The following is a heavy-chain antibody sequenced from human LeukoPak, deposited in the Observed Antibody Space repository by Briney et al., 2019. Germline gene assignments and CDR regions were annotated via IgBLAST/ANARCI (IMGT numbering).Heavy chain of an antibody. CDR3: ARDLTDYYDSSGPPPLGY. V-gene: IGHV1-69*13. D-gene: IGHD3-22*01. CDR1: GGTFSSYA. Sequence: ASVKVSCKASGGTFSSYAISWVRQAPGQGLEWMGGIIPIFGTANYAQKFQGRVTITADESTSTAYMELSSLRSEDTAVYYCARDLTDYYDSSGPPPLGYWGQGTLVTVSS. J-gene: IGHJ4*02. CDR2: IIPIFGTA.